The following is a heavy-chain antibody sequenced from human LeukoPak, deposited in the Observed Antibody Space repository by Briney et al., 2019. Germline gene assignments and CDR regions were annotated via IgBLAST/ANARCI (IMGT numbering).Heavy chain of an antibody. Sequence: GSSVTVSCKSSGGTFSSYAFSWVRQAPGQGLEWMGGIIPIFGTANYAQKFQGRVTITADESTSTAYMELSSLRSEDTAVYYCARGWFGELLLDYWGQGTLVTVSS. CDR1: GGTFSSYA. CDR2: IIPIFGTA. J-gene: IGHJ4*02. CDR3: ARGWFGELLLDY. V-gene: IGHV1-69*01. D-gene: IGHD3-10*01.